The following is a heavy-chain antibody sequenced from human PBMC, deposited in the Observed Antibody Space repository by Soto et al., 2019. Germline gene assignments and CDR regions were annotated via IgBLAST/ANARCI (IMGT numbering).Heavy chain of an antibody. V-gene: IGHV3-74*01. D-gene: IGHD2-2*01. CDR1: GFTFRSYW. CDR2: INGGGSST. CDR3: ARGLVVPAGDAFDI. Sequence: GGSLRLSCAASGFTFRSYWMHWVRQAPGKGLVWVSRINGGGSSTSYADSVKGRFTISRDNAKNTLYLQMNSLRAEDTAVYYCARGLVVPAGDAFDIWGQGTMVTVS. J-gene: IGHJ3*02.